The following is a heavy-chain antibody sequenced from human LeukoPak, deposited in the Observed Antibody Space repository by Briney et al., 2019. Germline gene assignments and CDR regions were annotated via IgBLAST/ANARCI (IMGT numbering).Heavy chain of an antibody. V-gene: IGHV3-23*01. CDR2: SSGNAGST. J-gene: IGHJ4*02. CDR3: AKDGLQFSEWLPPLGY. Sequence: GGSLRLSCAASGFTLSSYAMSWVRLAPGKGLEWVSLSSGNAGSTYYADSVKGRFTISRDITKNTLYLQMNSLRAEDTAVYYCAKDGLQFSEWLPPLGYWGQGTLVTVSS. D-gene: IGHD3-3*01. CDR1: GFTLSSYA.